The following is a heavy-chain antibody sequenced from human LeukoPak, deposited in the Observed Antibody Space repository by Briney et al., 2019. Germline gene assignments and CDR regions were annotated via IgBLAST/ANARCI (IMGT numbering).Heavy chain of an antibody. Sequence: SVKVSCKASGCTFSSSAIRWVRQAPGHGLEWMGGIIPIFGTANYAQKFQGRVTITADESTSTAYMELSSLRSEDTALYYCAKERFGGFDYWGQGTLVTVSS. D-gene: IGHD3-10*01. J-gene: IGHJ4*02. CDR3: AKERFGGFDY. V-gene: IGHV1-69*01. CDR2: IIPIFGTA. CDR1: GCTFSSSA.